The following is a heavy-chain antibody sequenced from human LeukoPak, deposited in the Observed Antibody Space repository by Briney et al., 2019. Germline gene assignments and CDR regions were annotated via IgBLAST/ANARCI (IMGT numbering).Heavy chain of an antibody. CDR1: GFTFSSYA. V-gene: IGHV3-30-3*02. Sequence: GRSLRLSCAASGFTFSSYAMHWVRQAPGKGLEWVAVISYDGSNKYYADSVKGRFTISRDNSKNTLYLQMNSLRAEDTAVYYCAKRYYDSSGFDYWGQGTLVTVSS. J-gene: IGHJ4*02. D-gene: IGHD3-22*01. CDR3: AKRYYDSSGFDY. CDR2: ISYDGSNK.